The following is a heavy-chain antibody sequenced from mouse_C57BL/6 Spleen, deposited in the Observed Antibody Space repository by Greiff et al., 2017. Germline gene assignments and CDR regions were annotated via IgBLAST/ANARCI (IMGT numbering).Heavy chain of an antibody. J-gene: IGHJ1*03. V-gene: IGHV5-17*01. CDR3: AKAYYYGSSPYWYFDV. CDR2: ISSVSSTI. D-gene: IGHD1-1*01. CDR1: GFTFSDYG. Sequence: EVKLMESGGGLVKPVGSLKLSCAASGFTFSDYGMHWVRQAPEKGREWVAYISSVSSTIYYADTVKGQFTISSDNVKNIMFLQMTSLRSEETAMYYCAKAYYYGSSPYWYFDVWGIGTTVTVSS.